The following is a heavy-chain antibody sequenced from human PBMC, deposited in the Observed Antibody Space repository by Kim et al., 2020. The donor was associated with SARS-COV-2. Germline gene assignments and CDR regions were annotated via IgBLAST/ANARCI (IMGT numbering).Heavy chain of an antibody. CDR2: IYYSGST. Sequence: SETLSLTCTVSGGSISSYYWSWIRQPPGKGLEWIGYIYYSGSTNYNPSLKSRVTISVDTSKNQFSLKLSSVTAADTAVYYCARGGAVRGVSRRYYFDYWGQGTLVTVSS. CDR1: GGSISSYY. CDR3: ARGGAVRGVSRRYYFDY. J-gene: IGHJ4*02. D-gene: IGHD3-10*01. V-gene: IGHV4-59*01.